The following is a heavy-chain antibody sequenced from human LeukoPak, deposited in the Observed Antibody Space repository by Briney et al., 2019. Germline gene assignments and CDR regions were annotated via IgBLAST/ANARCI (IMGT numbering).Heavy chain of an antibody. Sequence: GGSLRLSCAASGFTFSSYAMSWVRQAPGKGLEWVSAISGSGGSTYYADSVKGRFTISRDNAKKSLYLQMNSLRADDTAVYYCARTGYCSGATCFYYYSYYMDVWGKGTTVTVSS. J-gene: IGHJ6*03. CDR1: GFTFSSYA. CDR2: ISGSGGST. V-gene: IGHV3-23*01. D-gene: IGHD2-15*01. CDR3: ARTGYCSGATCFYYYSYYMDV.